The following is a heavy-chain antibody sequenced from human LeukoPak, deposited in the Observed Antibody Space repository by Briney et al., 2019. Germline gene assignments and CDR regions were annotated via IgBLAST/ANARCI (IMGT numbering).Heavy chain of an antibody. CDR2: INHSVST. J-gene: IGHJ3*02. D-gene: IGHD3-3*01. CDR1: GGSFSGYY. V-gene: IGHV4-34*01. Sequence: SETLSLTCAVDGGSFSGYYWSWIRQPPGKGLEWIGEINHSVSTNYNPSLKSRVTISVDTPKNQFSLKLSSVTAADTAVYYCARGLLRYYDFRSGYPDAFDIWGQGTMVTVSS. CDR3: ARGLLRYYDFRSGYPDAFDI.